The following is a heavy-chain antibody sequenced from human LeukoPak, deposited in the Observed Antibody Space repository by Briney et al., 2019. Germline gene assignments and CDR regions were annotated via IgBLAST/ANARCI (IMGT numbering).Heavy chain of an antibody. V-gene: IGHV3-33*06. D-gene: IGHD2-15*01. CDR1: GFPFSSYG. CDR2: IWYDGSNK. Sequence: GGSLRLSCAASGFPFSSYGMHWVRQDPGKGLEWVAVIWYDGSNKYYADSVKGRFTISRDNSKNTLYLQMNSLRAEDTAVYYCAKVPQGDYSSRFDPWGQGPLVPVSS. CDR3: AKVPQGDYSSRFDP. J-gene: IGHJ5*02.